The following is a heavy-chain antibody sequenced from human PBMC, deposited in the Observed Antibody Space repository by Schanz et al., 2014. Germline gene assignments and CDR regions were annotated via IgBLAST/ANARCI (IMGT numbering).Heavy chain of an antibody. V-gene: IGHV3-7*01. D-gene: IGHD1-26*01. CDR1: GFTFTSYS. Sequence: VQLVQSGGGVVQPGGSLRLSCAASGFTFTSYSMHWVRQAPGKGLDWVGIIKPDGSEKFYVDSVKGRFTISRDNAKNLMYLHLNSLRAEDTAVYYCAREVGGSFGQHYWGQGALVTVSS. CDR3: AREVGGSFGQHY. J-gene: IGHJ4*02. CDR2: IKPDGSEK.